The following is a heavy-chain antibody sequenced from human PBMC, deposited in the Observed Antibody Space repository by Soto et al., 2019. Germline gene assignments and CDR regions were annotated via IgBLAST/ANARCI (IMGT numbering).Heavy chain of an antibody. V-gene: IGHV4-39*01. CDR3: ARRVTGNTGVQYYFDY. CDR2: ISYSGST. Sequence: QLQLQESGPGLVKPSETLSLTCTVSGGSISSSNYYWGWIRQPPGKGLEWIGSISYSGSTYYNPSLKSRVTISVDTSKDQFSLKLSSVTAADTAVYYCARRVTGNTGVQYYFDYWGQGTLVTVSS. CDR1: GGSISSSNYY. J-gene: IGHJ4*02. D-gene: IGHD1-7*01.